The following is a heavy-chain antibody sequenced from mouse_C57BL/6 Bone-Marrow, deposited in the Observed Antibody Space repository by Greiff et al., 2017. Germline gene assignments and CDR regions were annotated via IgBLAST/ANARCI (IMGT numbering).Heavy chain of an antibody. CDR3: ARNPLYYYGSSQYYFDF. D-gene: IGHD1-1*01. CDR2: IYPGDGDT. V-gene: IGHV1-80*01. CDR1: GYAFSSYW. Sequence: QVQLQQSGAELVKPGASVKISCKASGYAFSSYWMNWVKQRPGKGLEWIGQIYPGDGDTNYNGKFKGKATLTADKSSSTAYMQRSSLTSEDSAVYFCARNPLYYYGSSQYYFDFWGQGTTLTVSS. J-gene: IGHJ2*01.